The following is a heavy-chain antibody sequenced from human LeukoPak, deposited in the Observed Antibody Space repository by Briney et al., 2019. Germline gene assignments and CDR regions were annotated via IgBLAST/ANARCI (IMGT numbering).Heavy chain of an antibody. J-gene: IGHJ4*02. CDR1: GYTFTSYY. CDR2: INPSGGST. Sequence: ASVKVPCKASGYTFTSYYMHWVRQAPGQGLEWMGIINPSGGSTSYAQKFQGRVTMTRDMSTSTVYMELSSLRSEDTAVYYCANYYGSGSYGYWGQGTLVTVSS. CDR3: ANYYGSGSYGY. D-gene: IGHD3-10*01. V-gene: IGHV1-46*01.